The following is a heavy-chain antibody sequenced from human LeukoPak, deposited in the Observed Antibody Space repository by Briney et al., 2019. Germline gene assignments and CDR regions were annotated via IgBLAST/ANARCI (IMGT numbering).Heavy chain of an antibody. V-gene: IGHV4-34*01. D-gene: IGHD1-26*01. CDR3: AREVGRGLFDY. Sequence: SETLSLTCAVYGGSFSGYYWSWIRQPPGKGLEWIGEINHSGSTNYNPSLKSRVTISVDKSKNQFSLKLSSVTAADTAVYYCAREVGRGLFDYWGQGTLVTVSP. CDR1: GGSFSGYY. J-gene: IGHJ4*02. CDR2: INHSGST.